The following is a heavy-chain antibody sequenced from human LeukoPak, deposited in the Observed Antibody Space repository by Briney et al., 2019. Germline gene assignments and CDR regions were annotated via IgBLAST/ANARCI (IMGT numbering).Heavy chain of an antibody. CDR1: GYSFTSYN. J-gene: IGHJ3*02. CDR3: ARVRDGYNDAYDI. D-gene: IGHD5-24*01. Sequence: GASVKVSCKTSGYSFTSYNLHWVRQAPGQRPEWMGIIKPSGGNTNYAQKFQGRVTMTRDTSTSTVYMELSSLKSEDTAVYYCARVRDGYNDAYDIWGQGTMVTVSS. V-gene: IGHV1-46*01. CDR2: IKPSGGNT.